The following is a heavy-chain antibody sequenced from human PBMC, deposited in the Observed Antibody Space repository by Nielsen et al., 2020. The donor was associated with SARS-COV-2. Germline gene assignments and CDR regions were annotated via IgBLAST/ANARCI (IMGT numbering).Heavy chain of an antibody. CDR3: AKERTVAGPQGGFDF. J-gene: IGHJ4*02. V-gene: IGHV3-30*18. Sequence: GGSPRLSCAASGFSFRRHGMHWVRQAPGKGLEWVAILSHDRTDEYYADSVKGRFTVSRDNSKNTLYLQMNNLRTDDTAIYYCAKERTVAGPQGGFDFWGQGTLVTVSS. D-gene: IGHD6-19*01. CDR2: LSHDRTDE. CDR1: GFSFRRHG.